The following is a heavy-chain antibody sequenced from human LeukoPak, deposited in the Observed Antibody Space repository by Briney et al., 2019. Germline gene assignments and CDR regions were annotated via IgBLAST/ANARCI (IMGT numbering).Heavy chain of an antibody. Sequence: GGSLRLSCAASGFTFEDYAMHWVRQAPGKGLEWVSGTSWNSGSIGYADSVKGRFTISRDNAKNFLYLQMNSLRAEDTALYYCAKDIFRGFDGMDVWGQGTTVTVSS. CDR1: GFTFEDYA. D-gene: IGHD3-10*01. CDR3: AKDIFRGFDGMDV. V-gene: IGHV3-9*01. CDR2: TSWNSGSI. J-gene: IGHJ6*02.